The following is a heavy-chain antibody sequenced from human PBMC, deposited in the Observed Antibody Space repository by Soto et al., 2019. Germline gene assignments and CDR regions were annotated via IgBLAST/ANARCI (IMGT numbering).Heavy chain of an antibody. Sequence: SETLSLTCTVSGGSISSGGYYWGWIRQHPGKGLEWIGYIYYSGSTYYNPSLKSRVTISVDTSKNQFSLKLSSVTAADTAVYYCARVLKYYYGSGSPYYYYYMDVWGKGTTVTVSS. J-gene: IGHJ6*03. D-gene: IGHD3-10*01. CDR1: GGSISSGGYY. CDR2: IYYSGST. CDR3: ARVLKYYYGSGSPYYYYYMDV. V-gene: IGHV4-31*03.